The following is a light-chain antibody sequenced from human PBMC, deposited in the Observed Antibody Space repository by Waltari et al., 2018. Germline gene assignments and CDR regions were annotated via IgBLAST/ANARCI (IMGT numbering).Light chain of an antibody. CDR2: DVN. J-gene: IGLJ3*02. V-gene: IGLV2-8*01. Sequence: QSVLTQPASASGSPGQSVTISCTGSSSDVGGYNSVSWYQRHPGKAPKLMIYDVNKRPSGVPDRCSGSHSGNTASLTVSGLQVEDEGDDYCGSYADTSAWVFGGGTSLTVL. CDR3: GSYADTSAWV. CDR1: SSDVGGYNS.